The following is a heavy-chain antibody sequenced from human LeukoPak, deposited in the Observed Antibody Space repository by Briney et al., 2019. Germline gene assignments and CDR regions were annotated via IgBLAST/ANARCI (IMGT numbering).Heavy chain of an antibody. V-gene: IGHV3-74*01. D-gene: IGHD4-11*01. CDR2: IDSDGSST. CDR3: ASPGGNYALLGFGY. CDR1: GFTFSSYW. Sequence: GGSLRLSCAASGFTFSSYWMHWVRRAPGKGLVWVSRIDSDGSSTSYADSVKGRFTISRDNAKNTLYLQMNSLRAEDTAVYYCASPGGNYALLGFGYWGQGSLVTVSS. J-gene: IGHJ4*02.